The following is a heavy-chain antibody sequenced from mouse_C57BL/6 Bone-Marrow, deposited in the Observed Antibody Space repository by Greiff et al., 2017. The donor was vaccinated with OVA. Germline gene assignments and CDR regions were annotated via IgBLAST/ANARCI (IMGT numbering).Heavy chain of an antibody. D-gene: IGHD1-1*01. Sequence: QVQLQQSGAELARPGASVKLSCKASGYTFTSYGISWVKQRTGQGLEWIGEIYPRSGNTYYNEKFKGKATLTADKSSSTAYMELRSLTSEDSAVYFCARPPTTVVPYFDYWGQGPTLTVSS. CDR1: GYTFTSYG. CDR2: IYPRSGNT. J-gene: IGHJ2*01. V-gene: IGHV1-81*01. CDR3: ARPPTTVVPYFDY.